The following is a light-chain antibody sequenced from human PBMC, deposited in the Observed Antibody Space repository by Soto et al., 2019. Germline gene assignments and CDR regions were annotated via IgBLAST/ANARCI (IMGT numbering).Light chain of an antibody. CDR2: AAS. CDR3: KQYYNYPRAWT. J-gene: IGKJ1*01. V-gene: IGKV1-8*01. CDR1: QGISSY. Sequence: IRMTQSPSSFSASTGDRVTITCRASQGISSYLAWYQQKPGKAPKLLSYAASTLQSGVPSRFSGSGSGTDFTLTISFLQSEDFATYYCKQYYNYPRAWTFGQGTKVEIK.